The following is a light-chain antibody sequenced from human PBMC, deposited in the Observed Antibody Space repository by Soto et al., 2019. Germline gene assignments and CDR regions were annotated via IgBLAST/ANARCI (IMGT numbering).Light chain of an antibody. J-gene: IGKJ1*01. CDR3: QQYNNWPWT. CDR2: GAS. Sequence: EIVMRQSPATLSVSPWERATLSCRASQSVSSNLAWYQQKPGQAPRRLIYGASTRATGIPARFSGSGSGTEFTLTISSLQSEDFAVYYCQQYNNWPWTFGQGTKVDIK. CDR1: QSVSSN. V-gene: IGKV3-15*01.